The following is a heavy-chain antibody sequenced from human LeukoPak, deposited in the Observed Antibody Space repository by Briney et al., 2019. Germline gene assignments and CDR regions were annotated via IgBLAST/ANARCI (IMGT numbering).Heavy chain of an antibody. CDR2: IYYSGST. Sequence: PSETLSLTCTVSGASISNYFWSWIRQPPGKGLEWIGHIYYSGSTNYNPSLKSRVTISVDTSNNQFSLNLSSVTAADTAVYHCARTPPLEPYYYIDVWGKGTTVTVS. V-gene: IGHV4-59*08. CDR3: ARTPPLEPYYYIDV. J-gene: IGHJ6*03. CDR1: GASISNYF.